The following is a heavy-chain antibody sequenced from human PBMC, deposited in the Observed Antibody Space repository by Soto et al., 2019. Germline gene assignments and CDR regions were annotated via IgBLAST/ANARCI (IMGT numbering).Heavy chain of an antibody. CDR2: ISYDGSNK. Sequence: QVQLVESGGGVVQPGRSLRLSCAASGFTFSSYAMHWVRQAPGKGLEWVAVISYDGSNKYYADSVKGRFTISRDNSKNTLYLQMNSLRAEDTAVYYCARAGSWNPTTYFDYWGQGTLVTVSS. J-gene: IGHJ4*02. D-gene: IGHD1-1*01. CDR3: ARAGSWNPTTYFDY. V-gene: IGHV3-30-3*01. CDR1: GFTFSSYA.